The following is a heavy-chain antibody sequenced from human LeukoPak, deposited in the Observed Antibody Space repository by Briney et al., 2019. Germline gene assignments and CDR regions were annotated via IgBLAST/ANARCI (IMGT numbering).Heavy chain of an antibody. CDR1: GFTFSSYG. V-gene: IGHV3-30*18. Sequence: PGRSLRLSCAASGFTFSSYGMHWVRQAPGKGLEWVAVISYDGSNKYYADSVKGRFTISRDNSKNTLYLQMNSLRAEDTAVYYCAKGPDGPFDYWGQGTLVTVSS. CDR3: AKGPDGPFDY. CDR2: ISYDGSNK. D-gene: IGHD1-14*01. J-gene: IGHJ4*02.